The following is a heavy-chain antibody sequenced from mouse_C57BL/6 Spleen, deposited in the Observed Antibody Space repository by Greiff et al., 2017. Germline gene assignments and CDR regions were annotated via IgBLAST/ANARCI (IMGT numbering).Heavy chain of an antibody. CDR2: IHPNSGST. CDR1: GYTFTSYW. V-gene: IGHV1-64*01. D-gene: IGHD2-2*01. J-gene: IGHJ4*01. CDR3: AREGLVYAMDY. Sequence: VQLQQPGAELVKPGASVKLSCKASGYTFTSYWMHWVKQRPGQGLEWIGMIHPNSGSTNYNEKFKSKATLTVDKSSSTAYMQLSSLTSEDSAVYYCAREGLVYAMDYWGQGTSVTVSS.